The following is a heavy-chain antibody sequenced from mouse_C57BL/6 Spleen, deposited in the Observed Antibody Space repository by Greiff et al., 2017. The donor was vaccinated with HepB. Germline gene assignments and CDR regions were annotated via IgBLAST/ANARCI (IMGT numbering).Heavy chain of an antibody. CDR1: GYTFTDYE. J-gene: IGHJ2*01. V-gene: IGHV1-15*01. Sequence: QVHVKQSGAELVRPGASVTLSCKASGYTFTDYEMHWVKQTPVHGLEWIGAIDPETGGTAYNQKFKGKAILTADKSSSTAYMELRSLTSEDSAVYYCTRLGSSYGYWGQGTTLTVSS. CDR3: TRLGSSYGY. CDR2: IDPETGGT. D-gene: IGHD1-1*01.